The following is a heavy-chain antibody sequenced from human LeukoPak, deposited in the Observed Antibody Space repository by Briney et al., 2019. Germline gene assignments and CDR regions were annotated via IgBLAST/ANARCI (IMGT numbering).Heavy chain of an antibody. J-gene: IGHJ4*02. CDR2: INPNSGGT. D-gene: IGHD3-22*01. V-gene: IGHV1-2*02. CDR3: ARAHSITMIVVVIPVGLDY. Sequence: ASVKVSCKASGYTFTGYYMHWVRQAPGQGLEWMGWINPNSGGTNYAQKFQGRVTVTRDTSISTAYMELSRLRSDDTAVYYCARAHSITMIVVVIPVGLDYWGQGTLVTVSS. CDR1: GYTFTGYY.